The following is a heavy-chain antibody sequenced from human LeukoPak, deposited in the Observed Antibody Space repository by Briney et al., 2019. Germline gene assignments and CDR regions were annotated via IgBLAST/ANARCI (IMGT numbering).Heavy chain of an antibody. J-gene: IGHJ3*02. CDR3: ARDRRAVVTSDAFDI. CDR2: ISSSGSTI. D-gene: IGHD4-23*01. CDR1: GFTFSDYY. Sequence: GGSLRLSCAASGFTFSDYYMSWIRQAPGKGLEWVSYISSSGSTIYYADSVKGRFTISRDNAKNSLYLQMNSLRAEDTAVYYCARDRRAVVTSDAFDIWGQGTMVTVSS. V-gene: IGHV3-11*01.